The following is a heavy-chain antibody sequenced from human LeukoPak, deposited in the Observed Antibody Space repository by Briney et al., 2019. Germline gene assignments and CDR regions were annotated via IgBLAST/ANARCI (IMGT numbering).Heavy chain of an antibody. J-gene: IGHJ6*03. D-gene: IGHD2-2*01. CDR3: ARHGCSSTSCYDDYYYYMDV. CDR1: GYSFTSYW. Sequence: GESLKISCKGSGYSFTSYWIGWVSQMPAKSLEWMGIIYPGDSDTRYSPSFQGQVTISADKSISTAYLQWSSLKASDTAMYYCARHGCSSTSCYDDYYYYMDVWGKGTTVTVSS. CDR2: IYPGDSDT. V-gene: IGHV5-51*01.